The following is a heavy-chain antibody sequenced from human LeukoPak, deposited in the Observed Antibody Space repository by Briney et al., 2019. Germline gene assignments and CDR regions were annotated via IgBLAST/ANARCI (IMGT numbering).Heavy chain of an antibody. CDR3: ASERPSSSWYDY. D-gene: IGHD6-13*01. CDR2: IYPDGREK. J-gene: IGHJ4*02. Sequence: GGSLRLSCAASGFTFNTYAMSWVRQAPGKGLEWVANIYPDGREKYYADAVKGRFTISRDNAKNSLDLQMNSLRAEDTAVYYCASERPSSSWYDYWGQGTLVTVSS. V-gene: IGHV3-7*01. CDR1: GFTFNTYA.